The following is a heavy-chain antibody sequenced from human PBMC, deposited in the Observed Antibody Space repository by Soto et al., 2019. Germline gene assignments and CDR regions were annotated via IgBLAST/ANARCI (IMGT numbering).Heavy chain of an antibody. CDR1: GYSFTSYW. D-gene: IGHD2-21*02. CDR3: ARHAVECGGDCYAHAFDI. CDR2: IDPSDSYT. V-gene: IGHV5-10-1*01. Sequence: PGESLKISCKGSGYSFTSYWISWVRQMPGKGLEWMGRIDPSDSYTNYSPSFQGHVTISADKSISTAYLQWSSLKASDTAMYYCARHAVECGGDCYAHAFDIWGQGTMVTVSS. J-gene: IGHJ3*02.